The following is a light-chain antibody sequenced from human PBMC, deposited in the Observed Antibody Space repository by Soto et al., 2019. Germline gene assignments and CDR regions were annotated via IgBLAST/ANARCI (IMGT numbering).Light chain of an antibody. CDR1: SSDVGGYNY. CDR3: TSYTSRTPFYV. V-gene: IGLV2-14*03. J-gene: IGLJ1*01. Sequence: QSVLAQPASVSGSPGQSITISCTGTSSDVGGYNYVSWYQHHPGKAPKLMIFDVSNRPSGVSNRFSGSKSGNTASLTISGLQAEDEANYYCTSYTSRTPFYVFGTGTKVTVL. CDR2: DVS.